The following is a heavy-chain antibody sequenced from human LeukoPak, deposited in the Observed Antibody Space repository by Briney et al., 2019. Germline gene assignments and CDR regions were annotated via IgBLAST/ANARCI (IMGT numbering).Heavy chain of an antibody. V-gene: IGHV3-23*01. CDR1: GFSFRNYA. Sequence: GGSLRLSCAASGFSFRNYAISWVRQAPGKGLEWVSSISGNGGSTYSADPVKGRFTISRENSNNTLYLQMNSLRADDTAMYYCAKDSEATITPLSAFDIWGQGTMVTVSS. CDR3: AKDSEATITPLSAFDI. CDR2: ISGNGGST. J-gene: IGHJ3*02. D-gene: IGHD4-23*01.